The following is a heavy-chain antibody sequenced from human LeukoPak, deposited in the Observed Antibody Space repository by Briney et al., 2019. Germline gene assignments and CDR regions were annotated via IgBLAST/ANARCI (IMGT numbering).Heavy chain of an antibody. CDR1: GGSFSSYA. Sequence: SVKVSCKASGGSFSSYAISWVRQAPGQGLEWMGGIIPIFGTANYAQKFQGRVTITADESTSTAYMELSSLRSEDTAVYYCARDRGMRWLEQGGYFDYWGQGTLVTVSS. CDR2: IIPIFGTA. CDR3: ARDRGMRWLEQGGYFDY. V-gene: IGHV1-69*13. D-gene: IGHD1/OR15-1a*01. J-gene: IGHJ4*02.